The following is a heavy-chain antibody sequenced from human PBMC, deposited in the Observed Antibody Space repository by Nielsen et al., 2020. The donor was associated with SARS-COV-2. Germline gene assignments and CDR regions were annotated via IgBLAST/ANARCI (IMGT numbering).Heavy chain of an antibody. V-gene: IGHV3-66*01. CDR1: GFTVSSNY. CDR2: IYSGGST. CDR3: ARGLRFG. J-gene: IGHJ4*02. Sequence: GESLKISCAASGFTVSSNYMSWVRQAPGKGLEWVSVIYSGGSTYYADSVKGRFTISKDNSKNTLYLQMNSLRAEDTAVYYCARGLRFGWGQGTLVTVSS. D-gene: IGHD3-3*01.